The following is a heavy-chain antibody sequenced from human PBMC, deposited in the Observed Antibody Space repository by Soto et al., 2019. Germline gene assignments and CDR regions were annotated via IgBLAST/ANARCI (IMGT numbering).Heavy chain of an antibody. J-gene: IGHJ4*02. V-gene: IGHV3-7*01. CDR2: IRPDGSKQ. CDR1: GFSFRGRW. D-gene: IGHD4-4*01. Sequence: GGSLRLSCVASGFSFRGRWMSWVRQAPGKGLEWVASIRPDGSKQFYVDSMKGRLTISRDNAKKSLFLQMNSLRAEDAAVYYCADPTDLDYWGQGTLVTVSS. CDR3: ADPTDLDY.